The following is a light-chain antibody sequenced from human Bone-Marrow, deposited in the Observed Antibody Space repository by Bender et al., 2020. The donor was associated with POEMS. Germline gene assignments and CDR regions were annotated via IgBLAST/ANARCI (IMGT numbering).Light chain of an antibody. Sequence: QSVLTQPPSASGTPGQRVTISCSGSSSNIGTNPVNWYQQLPGTAPKLLNYINNQRPSGVPDRFSGSQSGTSASLAISGLQSEDEADYYCAAWEDSLNGWVFGGGTKLTVL. J-gene: IGLJ3*02. CDR2: INN. V-gene: IGLV1-44*01. CDR1: SSNIGTNP. CDR3: AAWEDSLNGWV.